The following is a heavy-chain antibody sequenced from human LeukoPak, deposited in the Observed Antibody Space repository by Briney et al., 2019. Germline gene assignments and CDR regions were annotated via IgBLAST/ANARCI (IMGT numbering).Heavy chain of an antibody. CDR1: GFTFNSYW. CDR3: AVILRYLGGMDV. CDR2: INNDGSNT. Sequence: GGSLRLSCAASGFTFNSYWMHWVRQAPGKGLVWVSRINNDGSNTTYADSVKGRFTISRDNAKKTLYLQMNSLRAEDTAVYYCAVILRYLGGMDVWGQGTTVTVSS. V-gene: IGHV3-74*01. D-gene: IGHD3-9*01. J-gene: IGHJ6*02.